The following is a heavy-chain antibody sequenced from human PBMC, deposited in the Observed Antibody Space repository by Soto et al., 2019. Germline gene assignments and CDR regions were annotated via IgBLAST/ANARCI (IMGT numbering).Heavy chain of an antibody. Sequence: ASVKVSCKASGYTFTSYYMHSLRQAPGQGLEWMGIINPSGGSTSYAQRFHGRVTITRDTSRSTVYMELSRLRSEDAAVYDCAMAARGTIAGVVKSYDAMDVWGEGTTVTVSS. CDR2: INPSGGST. CDR1: GYTFTSYY. J-gene: IGHJ6*02. V-gene: IGHV1-46*01. CDR3: AMAARGTIAGVVKSYDAMDV. D-gene: IGHD3-3*01.